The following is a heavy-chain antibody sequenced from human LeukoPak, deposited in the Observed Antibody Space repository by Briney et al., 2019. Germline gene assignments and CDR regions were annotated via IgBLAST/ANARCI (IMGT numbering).Heavy chain of an antibody. V-gene: IGHV3-23*01. J-gene: IGHJ4*02. D-gene: IGHD3-22*01. CDR3: ARMYYHDSSDYYWAPDY. CDR1: GFTFSTYA. CDR2: ISGVGDAT. Sequence: GGSLRLSCAASGFTFSTYAMSWVRQAPGKGLEWVSTISGVGDATYYPDSVKGRFTISRDNSKNTLYLQMNSLRAEDTAVYYCARMYYHDSSDYYWAPDYWGQGTLVTVSS.